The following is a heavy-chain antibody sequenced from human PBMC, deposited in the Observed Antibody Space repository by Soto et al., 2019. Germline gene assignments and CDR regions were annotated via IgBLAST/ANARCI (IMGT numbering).Heavy chain of an antibody. CDR3: ARSFTAGTADDY. J-gene: IGHJ4*02. Sequence: PGESLKISCKGSGYSFSNYWIGWVRQMPGKGLEWMGIINPSDSDTRYSPSFQGQVTISVDKSISIAYLQWSSLKASDTAMYFCARSFTAGTADDYWGQGTLVTVSS. D-gene: IGHD6-19*01. CDR1: GYSFSNYW. CDR2: INPSDSDT. V-gene: IGHV5-51*01.